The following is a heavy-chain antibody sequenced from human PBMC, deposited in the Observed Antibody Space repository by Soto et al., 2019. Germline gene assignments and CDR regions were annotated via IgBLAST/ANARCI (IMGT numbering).Heavy chain of an antibody. D-gene: IGHD6-13*01. Sequence: SETLSLTCSVSGGSINSYYWNWIRQSPGKGLEWIGYTHDSGNSNYNPSLMGRATMSVDTSKNQFSLKLTSVTAADTAVYYCAKWEEQLVAFAYWGQGTLVTVS. V-gene: IGHV4-59*01. CDR3: AKWEEQLVAFAY. J-gene: IGHJ4*02. CDR1: GGSINSYY. CDR2: THDSGNS.